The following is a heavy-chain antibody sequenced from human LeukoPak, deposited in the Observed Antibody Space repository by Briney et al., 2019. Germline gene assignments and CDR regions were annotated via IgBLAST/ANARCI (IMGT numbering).Heavy chain of an antibody. J-gene: IGHJ3*02. D-gene: IGHD3-3*01. CDR3: ARLGGAEGIERGIFDI. CDR2: VYPGDSDT. V-gene: IGHV5-51*01. Sequence: GESLKISCRASGYSFIGYWIAWVRQMPGKGLEWMGIVYPGDSDTRYSPSFQGQVTISADKSISTAYLQWSSLKTSDTAMYYCARLGGAEGIERGIFDIWGQGTMVTVSS. CDR1: GYSFIGYW.